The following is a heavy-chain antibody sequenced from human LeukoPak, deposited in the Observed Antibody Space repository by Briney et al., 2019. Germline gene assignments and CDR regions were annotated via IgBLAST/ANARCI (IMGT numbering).Heavy chain of an antibody. J-gene: IGHJ4*02. D-gene: IGHD5-18*01. Sequence: SETLSLTCTVSGGSISSSSYYWGWIRQPPGKGLEWFGSVYYSGSTNYNSSLKSRVTISVDTSKNQFSLKLSSVTAADTAVYYCARHDAAMAFDYWGQGTLVTVSS. V-gene: IGHV4-39*01. CDR2: VYYSGST. CDR3: ARHDAAMAFDY. CDR1: GGSISSSSYY.